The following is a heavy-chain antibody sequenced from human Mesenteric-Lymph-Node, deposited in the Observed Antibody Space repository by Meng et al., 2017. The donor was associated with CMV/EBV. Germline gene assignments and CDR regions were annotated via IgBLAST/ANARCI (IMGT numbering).Heavy chain of an antibody. CDR1: GYTFTRYG. J-gene: IGHJ4*02. CDR3: ARDLIVVVPAAYGNEYYFDY. V-gene: IGHV1-18*01. CDR2: ISPYTGNT. Sequence: ASVKVSCKASGYTFTRYGITWVRQAPGQGLEWMGWISPYTGNTKYSQNFQGRVTMTTDTSTNTAYMELRSLRSDDTAVYYCARDLIVVVPAAYGNEYYFDYWGQGTLVTVSS. D-gene: IGHD2-2*01.